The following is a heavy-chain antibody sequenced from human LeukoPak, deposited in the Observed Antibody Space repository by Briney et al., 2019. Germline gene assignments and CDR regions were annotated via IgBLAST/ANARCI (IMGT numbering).Heavy chain of an antibody. J-gene: IGHJ4*02. CDR1: GDSVSSNSAA. V-gene: IGHV6-1*01. CDR3: ARDPCSGGSCPFEFDY. D-gene: IGHD2-15*01. Sequence: SQTLSLTCAISGDSVSSNSAAWNWIRQSPSRGLEWLGRTYYRSKRYNDYAVSVKSRITINPDTSKNQFSLQLNSVPPEDTAVYYCARDPCSGGSCPFEFDYWGQGTLVTVSS. CDR2: TYYRSKRYN.